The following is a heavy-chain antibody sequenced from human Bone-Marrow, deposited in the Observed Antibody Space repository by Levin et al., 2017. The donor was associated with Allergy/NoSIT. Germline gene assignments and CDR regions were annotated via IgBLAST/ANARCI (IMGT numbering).Heavy chain of an antibody. J-gene: IGHJ5*02. CDR1: GYTFTGYY. Sequence: GASVKVSCKASGYTFTGYYIHWVRQAPGQGLEWMGRINPNGGGTTYAQTFQGRVTMTRDTSITTVYMELSRLRSDDTAIYYCARGLVIPAAVSVRNWIDPWGQGTLVTVSS. V-gene: IGHV1-2*06. CDR2: INPNGGGT. D-gene: IGHD2-2*01. CDR3: ARGLVIPAAVSVRNWIDP.